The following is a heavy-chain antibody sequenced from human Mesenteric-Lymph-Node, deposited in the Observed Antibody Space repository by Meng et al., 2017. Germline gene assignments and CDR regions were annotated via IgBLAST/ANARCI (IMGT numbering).Heavy chain of an antibody. CDR1: GYTFTSYY. D-gene: IGHD6-19*01. V-gene: IGHV1-46*01. J-gene: IGHJ4*02. Sequence: ASVKVSCKASGYTFTSYYMHWVRQAPGQGLEWMGIINPSGGSTSYAQKFQGRVTMTRDTSTSTVYMELSSLRSEDTAVYYCARDRVSSGWSRYYFDYWGQGTLVTVSS. CDR3: ARDRVSSGWSRYYFDY. CDR2: INPSGGST.